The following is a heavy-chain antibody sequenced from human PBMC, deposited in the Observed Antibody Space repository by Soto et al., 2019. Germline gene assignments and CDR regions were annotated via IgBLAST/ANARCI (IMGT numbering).Heavy chain of an antibody. CDR2: ISDGGVTT. CDR3: AKRISNDY. J-gene: IGHJ4*02. V-gene: IGHV3-23*01. CDR1: GFTFSSYA. D-gene: IGHD3-10*01. Sequence: GGSLRLSCAASGFTFSSYAMSWVRQAPGKGLEWVSLISDGGVTTSYADSVKGRFTVSRDNSKNMLFLQMNSLRAEDTAVYYCAKRISNDYWGQGTLVTVSS.